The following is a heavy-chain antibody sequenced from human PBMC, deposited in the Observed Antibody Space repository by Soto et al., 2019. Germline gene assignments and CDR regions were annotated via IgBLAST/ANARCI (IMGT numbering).Heavy chain of an antibody. V-gene: IGHV1-2*04. D-gene: IGHD2-2*01. CDR3: ARSAAPGDAFDI. CDR1: GDSFTGYY. CDR2: INPNSGGT. Sequence: ASVKVSCKASGDSFTGYYMHWVRQAPGQGLEWMGWINPNSGGTNYAQKFQGWVTMTRDTSISTAYMELSRLRSDDTAVYYCARSAAPGDAFDIWGQGTMVTVSS. J-gene: IGHJ3*02.